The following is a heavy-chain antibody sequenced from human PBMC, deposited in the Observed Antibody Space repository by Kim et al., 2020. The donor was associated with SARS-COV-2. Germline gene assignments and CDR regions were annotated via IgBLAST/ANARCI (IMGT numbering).Heavy chain of an antibody. D-gene: IGHD3-10*01. Sequence: ASVKVSCKASGYTFTSYGISWVRQAPGQGLEWMGWISAYNGNTNYAQKLQGRVTMTTDTSTSTAYMELRSLRSDDTAVYYCARAAVLLWFGELEDWGQGTLVTVSS. CDR2: ISAYNGNT. V-gene: IGHV1-18*01. CDR1: GYTFTSYG. CDR3: ARAAVLLWFGELED. J-gene: IGHJ4*02.